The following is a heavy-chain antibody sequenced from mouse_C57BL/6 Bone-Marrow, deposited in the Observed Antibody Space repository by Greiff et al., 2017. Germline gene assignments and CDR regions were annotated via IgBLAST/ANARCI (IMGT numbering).Heavy chain of an antibody. D-gene: IGHD1-1*01. CDR1: GFTFSSYA. V-gene: IGHV5-9-1*02. Sequence: EVMLVESGEGLVKPGGSLKLSCAASGFTFSSYAMSWVRQTPEKRLEWVAYISSGGDYIYYAATVKGRFTISRDNARNTLYLQMSSLKSEDTAMYYCTRVLPLYYYGSSYFDYWGQGTTLTVSS. J-gene: IGHJ2*01. CDR2: ISSGGDYI. CDR3: TRVLPLYYYGSSYFDY.